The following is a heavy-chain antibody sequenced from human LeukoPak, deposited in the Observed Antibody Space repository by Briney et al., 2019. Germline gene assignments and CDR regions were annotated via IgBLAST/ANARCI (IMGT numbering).Heavy chain of an antibody. Sequence: ASVKVSCKASGYTFTSYDISWVRQAPGQGLEWMGRIIPIFGTANYAQKFQGRVTITTDESTSTAYMELSSLRSEDTAVYYCARDLAAAGPAFDYWGQGTLVTVSS. J-gene: IGHJ4*02. D-gene: IGHD6-13*01. CDR2: IIPIFGTA. CDR3: ARDLAAAGPAFDY. V-gene: IGHV1-69*05. CDR1: GYTFTSYD.